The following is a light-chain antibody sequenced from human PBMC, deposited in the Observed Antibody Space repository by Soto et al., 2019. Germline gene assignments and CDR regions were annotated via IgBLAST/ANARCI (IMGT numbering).Light chain of an antibody. V-gene: IGKV1-39*01. CDR3: QQSYSTLAWT. J-gene: IGKJ1*01. CDR1: QSISSY. Sequence: DIQMTQSPSSLSASVGDRVTITCRASQSISSYLNWYQQKPGKAPKLLIYAASSLQSGVPSRFSGSGSGTDFTLTISSLQPEDFATYYCQQSYSTLAWTLGQGTKVDLK. CDR2: AAS.